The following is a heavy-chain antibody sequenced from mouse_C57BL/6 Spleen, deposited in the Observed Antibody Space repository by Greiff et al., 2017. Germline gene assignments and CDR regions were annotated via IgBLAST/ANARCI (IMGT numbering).Heavy chain of an antibody. D-gene: IGHD2-3*01. Sequence: VQLQQSDAELVKPGASVKISCKASGYTFTDHTIHWLKQRPEQGLEWIGYIYPRDGSTKYNEKFKGKATLTADKSSSTAYMQLNSLTSEDSAVYFCARDDGYCLYAIDYWGQGTSVTVSS. J-gene: IGHJ4*01. CDR3: ARDDGYCLYAIDY. CDR1: GYTFTDHT. V-gene: IGHV1-78*01. CDR2: IYPRDGST.